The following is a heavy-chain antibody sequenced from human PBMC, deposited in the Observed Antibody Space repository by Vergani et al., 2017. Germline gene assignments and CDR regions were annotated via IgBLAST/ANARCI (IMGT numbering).Heavy chain of an antibody. D-gene: IGHD6-13*01. CDR3: ARSPLAAAGIVDAFDI. CDR1: GGTFTSYA. J-gene: IGHJ3*02. Sequence: QVQLVQSGAEVKKPGSSVKVSCKASGGTFTSYAISWVRQAPGQGLEWMGGIIPIFGTANYAQKFQGRVTITADTSASTAYMELSSLRSEDTAVYYCARSPLAAAGIVDAFDIWGQGTMVTVSS. CDR2: IIPIFGTA. V-gene: IGHV1-69*06.